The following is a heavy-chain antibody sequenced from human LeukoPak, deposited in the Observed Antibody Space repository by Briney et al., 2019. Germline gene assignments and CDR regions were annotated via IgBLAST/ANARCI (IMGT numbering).Heavy chain of an antibody. D-gene: IGHD3-10*01. CDR3: ARGVPGGWYFDL. J-gene: IGHJ2*01. CDR2: INGDGSRT. CDR1: GFTFSSYW. V-gene: IGHV3-74*01. Sequence: GGSLRLSCAASGFTFSSYWMHWVRQAPGKGLVWVSRINGDGSRTNYADSVKGRFAISRDNAENTVNLQIYSLKAEDTAVYFCARGVPGGWYFDLWGRAPLVTVPS.